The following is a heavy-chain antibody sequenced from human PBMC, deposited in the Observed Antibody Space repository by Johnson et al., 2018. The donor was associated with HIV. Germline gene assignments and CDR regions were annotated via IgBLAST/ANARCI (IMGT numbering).Heavy chain of an antibody. Sequence: VQLVESGGGLVQPGVSLRLSCAASGFTFDDYAMHWVRQAPGKGLEWVSGISWNSGSIGYADSVKGRFTISRDNAKNSLYLQMNSLKTEDTAVYYCAKNRHYYDSSGYSDAFDIWGQGTMVTVSS. CDR3: AKNRHYYDSSGYSDAFDI. V-gene: IGHV3-9*01. CDR2: ISWNSGSI. CDR1: GFTFDDYA. J-gene: IGHJ3*02. D-gene: IGHD3-22*01.